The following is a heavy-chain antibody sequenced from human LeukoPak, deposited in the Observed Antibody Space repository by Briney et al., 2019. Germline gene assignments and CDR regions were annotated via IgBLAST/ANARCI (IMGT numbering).Heavy chain of an antibody. J-gene: IGHJ5*02. Sequence: ASVKVSCKASGYTFTGYYMHWVRQAPGQGLEWMGWINPNSGGTNYAQKFQGRVTMTRDTSISTAYMELSSLRSQDTAVYYCARGRFPRIAVDWFDPWGQGTLVTVSS. CDR3: ARGRFPRIAVDWFDP. V-gene: IGHV1-2*02. D-gene: IGHD6-19*01. CDR2: INPNSGGT. CDR1: GYTFTGYY.